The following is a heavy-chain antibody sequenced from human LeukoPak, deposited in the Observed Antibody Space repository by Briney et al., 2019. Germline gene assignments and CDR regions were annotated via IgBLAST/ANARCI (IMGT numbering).Heavy chain of an antibody. V-gene: IGHV4-39*01. CDR2: YYYSGST. CDR1: GGSISTSTYY. Sequence: SETLSLTCTVSGGSISTSTYYWAWVRQPPGKGLVWIGSYYYSGSTYYHPSLKSRVTISADTSRNQFSLRLNFVTAADTAVYYCATRDFDIGWFDPWGQGTLVTVSS. CDR3: ATRDFDIGWFDP. J-gene: IGHJ5*02. D-gene: IGHD3-22*01.